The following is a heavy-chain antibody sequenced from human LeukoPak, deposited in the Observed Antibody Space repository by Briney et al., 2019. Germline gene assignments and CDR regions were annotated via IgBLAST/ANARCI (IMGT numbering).Heavy chain of an antibody. J-gene: IGHJ4*02. V-gene: IGHV3-15*05. D-gene: IGHD3-10*01. CDR3: TTDLGLTMIRGVIVS. CDR2: IKSKGDGEAT. CDR1: GFTFTNAW. Sequence: TGGSLRLSCAASGFTFTNAWMSWVRQAPGKGLEWVGRIKSKGDGEATDYAAPVKGRFTMSRDDSKATLYLQMNSLKAEDTAVYYCTTDLGLTMIRGVIVSWGQGALVTVSS.